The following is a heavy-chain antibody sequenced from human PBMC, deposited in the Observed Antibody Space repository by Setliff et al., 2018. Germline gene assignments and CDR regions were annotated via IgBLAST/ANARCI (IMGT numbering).Heavy chain of an antibody. CDR2: ISPYYGNT. V-gene: IGHV1-69*05. CDR1: GGTFSTYG. Sequence: SVKVSCKASGGTFSTYGISWVRQAPGQGLEWMGWISPYYGNTNYAQQFQGRVTIITDESTSTAYMELRSPRTEDTAVYYCARGTSGWFPHDYWGQGTLVTVSS. D-gene: IGHD6-19*01. CDR3: ARGTSGWFPHDY. J-gene: IGHJ4*02.